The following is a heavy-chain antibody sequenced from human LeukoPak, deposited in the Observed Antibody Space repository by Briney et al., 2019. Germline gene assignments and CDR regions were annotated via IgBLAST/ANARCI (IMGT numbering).Heavy chain of an antibody. V-gene: IGHV3-30*19. CDR3: ARQEPYIRYFDY. Sequence: GGSLRLSCAGSGFTFRIYSIKWVGKAPGKGLGWVAVISYDGGNKYYADSVKGRFSISRNNAKNTLYLQMNSLRAEDTAVYYCARQEPYIRYFDYWGQGTLVTVSS. CDR2: ISYDGGNK. CDR1: GFTFRIYS. D-gene: IGHD1-14*01. J-gene: IGHJ4*02.